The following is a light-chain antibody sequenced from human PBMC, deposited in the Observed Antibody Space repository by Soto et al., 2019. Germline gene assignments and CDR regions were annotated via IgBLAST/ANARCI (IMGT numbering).Light chain of an antibody. V-gene: IGKV3-15*01. J-gene: IGKJ1*01. Sequence: EIVMTQSPATLSVSPGERAALSCRASQSVNSNLAWYQQKPGQAPRLLIYGASTRATATPAGFSGSGSGTEFTLTISSLQSEDVAVYYCQQYKDWPPRAFGQGTKVEIK. CDR2: GAS. CDR1: QSVNSN. CDR3: QQYKDWPPRA.